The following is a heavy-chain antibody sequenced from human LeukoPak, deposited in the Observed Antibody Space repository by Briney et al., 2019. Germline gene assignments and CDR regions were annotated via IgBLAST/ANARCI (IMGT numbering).Heavy chain of an antibody. J-gene: IGHJ5*02. D-gene: IGHD3-16*02. CDR3: ARDNSVGDIAWWLDP. V-gene: IGHV1-46*01. CDR2: INPSGSST. CDR1: GYSFTSHY. Sequence: ASVKVSCKASGYSFTSHYMHWVRQAPGQGLEWMGLINPSGSSTLYAQKFQGRVTMTRDMSTTTDYMELSSLRSEDTAVYYCARDNSVGDIAWWLDPWGQGTLVTVSS.